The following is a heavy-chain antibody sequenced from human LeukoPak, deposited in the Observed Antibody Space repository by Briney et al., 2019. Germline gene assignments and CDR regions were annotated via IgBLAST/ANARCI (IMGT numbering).Heavy chain of an antibody. CDR2: IYHSGST. V-gene: IGHV4-31*03. D-gene: IGHD6-6*01. CDR1: VVSPSSGSYY. J-gene: IGHJ4*02. Sequence: SQTLSLTCTLSVVSPSSGSYYWGWIRQPPGKGLEWIGYIYHSGSTYYNPSLKSRLTMSVDTSKNQFSLNLSSVTAADTAVYYCTRERPVGSIVLDYWGQGTLVTVSS. CDR3: TRERPVGSIVLDY.